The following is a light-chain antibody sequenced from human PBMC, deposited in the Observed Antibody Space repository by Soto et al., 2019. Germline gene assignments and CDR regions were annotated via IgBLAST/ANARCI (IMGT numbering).Light chain of an antibody. Sequence: QSVLTQPASVSGSPGQSITISCTGTSSDVGGYIYVSWFQHHPGKAPKPMIYELSNRPSGVSNRFSGSRSDNTASLTISGLQAEDEAIYYCSSYSTATQGVLFGGGTKVTL. CDR1: SSDVGGYIY. J-gene: IGLJ2*01. CDR2: ELS. V-gene: IGLV2-14*01. CDR3: SSYSTATQGVL.